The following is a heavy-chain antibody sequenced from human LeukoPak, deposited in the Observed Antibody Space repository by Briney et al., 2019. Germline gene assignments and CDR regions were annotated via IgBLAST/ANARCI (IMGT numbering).Heavy chain of an antibody. V-gene: IGHV3-48*02. J-gene: IGHJ4*02. CDR3: AREGFYSGYDR. D-gene: IGHD5-12*01. CDR1: GFTFSSYS. Sequence: GSLSLSCAASGFTFSSYSMNWVRQAPGKGLEWVSYINTIASAKTYADSVKGRFTISRDNAKNSLSLQMNSLRDDDTAVYYCAREGFYSGYDRWGQGTLITVSS. CDR2: INTIASAK.